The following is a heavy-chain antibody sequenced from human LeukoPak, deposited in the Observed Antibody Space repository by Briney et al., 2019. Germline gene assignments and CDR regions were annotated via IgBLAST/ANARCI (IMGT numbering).Heavy chain of an antibody. CDR3: ARSEEVGATTFDY. CDR1: GYTFTGYY. Sequence: GASVKVSCKASGYTFTGYYMHWVRQAPGQGLEWMGWINPNSGDTNYAQKFQGRVTMTRDTSISTAYMELSRLRSDDTAVYYCARSEEVGATTFDYWGLGTLVTVSS. CDR2: INPNSGDT. D-gene: IGHD1-26*01. V-gene: IGHV1-2*02. J-gene: IGHJ4*02.